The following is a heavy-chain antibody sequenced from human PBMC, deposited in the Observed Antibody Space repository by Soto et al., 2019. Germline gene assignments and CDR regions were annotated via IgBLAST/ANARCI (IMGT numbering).Heavy chain of an antibody. CDR3: ARGLDTGWFDP. D-gene: IGHD3-10*01. CDR2: IYNSGST. J-gene: IGHJ5*02. CDR1: DGSISSGYYY. V-gene: IGHV4-30-2*01. Sequence: SETLSLTCSVSDGSISSGYYYWSWIRQPPGKGLEWIGYIYNSGSTYYNQSLKSRVTISVDRSKKQFSLKLRSVTAADTAVYYCARGLDTGWFDPWGQGTLVTVSS.